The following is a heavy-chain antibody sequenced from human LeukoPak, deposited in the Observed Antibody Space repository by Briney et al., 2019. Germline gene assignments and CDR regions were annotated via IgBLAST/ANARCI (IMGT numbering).Heavy chain of an antibody. CDR2: IYYDGNT. D-gene: IGHD6-19*01. V-gene: IGHV4-39*07. CDR3: ARERGAGTLDY. CDR1: GGSIGSGNYY. Sequence: SETLSLTCTVSGGSIGSGNYYWAWVRQPPGKGLEWIGSIYYDGNTYYSSSLKSRVTISIDTSKNQFSLKLSSVTAADTAVYYCARERGAGTLDYWGQGTLVTVSS. J-gene: IGHJ4*02.